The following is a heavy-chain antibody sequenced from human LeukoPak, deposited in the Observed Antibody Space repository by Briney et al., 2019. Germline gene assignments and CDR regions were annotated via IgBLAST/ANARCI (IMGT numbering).Heavy chain of an antibody. CDR3: ARDPSLFAGYFDY. CDR2: INSDGSST. J-gene: IGHJ4*02. D-gene: IGHD6-13*01. CDR1: GFTFSTYW. Sequence: GGSLRLSCAASGFTFSTYWMHWVRQAPGKGLVWVSRINSDGSSTTYADSVKGRFTISRDNARNMLYLQMNSLRAEDTAVYFCARDPSLFAGYFDYWGQGTPVTVSS. V-gene: IGHV3-74*01.